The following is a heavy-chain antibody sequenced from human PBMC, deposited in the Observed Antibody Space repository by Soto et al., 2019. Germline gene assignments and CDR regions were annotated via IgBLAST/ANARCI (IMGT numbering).Heavy chain of an antibody. CDR3: ARDKSEQQLVHYFDY. CDR1: GGSVSSGSYY. J-gene: IGHJ4*02. Sequence: QVQLQESGPGLVKPSETLSLTCTVSGGSVSSGSYYWSWIRQPPGKGLEWIGYIYYSGSTNYNPSLKSRVTISVDTSKNQFSLKRSSVTAADTAVYYCARDKSEQQLVHYFDYWGQGTLVTVSS. CDR2: IYYSGST. D-gene: IGHD6-13*01. V-gene: IGHV4-61*01.